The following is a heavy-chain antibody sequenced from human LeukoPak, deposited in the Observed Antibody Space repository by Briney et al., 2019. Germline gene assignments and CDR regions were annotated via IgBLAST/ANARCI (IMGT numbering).Heavy chain of an antibody. V-gene: IGHV1-46*01. CDR2: INPSGGST. CDR3: ARDKSSGLGGWFDP. CDR1: GYTFTSYG. Sequence: ASVKVSCKASGYTFTSYGISWVRQAPGQGLEWMGIINPSGGSTSYAQKFQGRVTMTRDMSTSTVYMELSSLRSEDTAVYYCARDKSSGLGGWFDPWGQGTLVTVSS. D-gene: IGHD6-19*01. J-gene: IGHJ5*02.